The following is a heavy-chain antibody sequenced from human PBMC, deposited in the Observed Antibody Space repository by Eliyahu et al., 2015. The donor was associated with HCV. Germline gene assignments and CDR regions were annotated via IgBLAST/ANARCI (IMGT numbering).Heavy chain of an antibody. J-gene: IGHJ4*02. CDR2: ISGSGXDT. D-gene: IGHD5-24*01. V-gene: IGHV3-23*01. CDR1: GFGFNKHA. Sequence: EVQLLESGGGLVQPGGSLRLXCAASGFGFNKHAVIWVRQAPGKGXEWVSAISGSGXDTYYTDSVKGRFAISRDNSKSTGYLQMNXLRAEDTAVYYCAKDPYGYKGYFDYWGPGTLVTVSS. CDR3: AKDPYGYKGYFDY.